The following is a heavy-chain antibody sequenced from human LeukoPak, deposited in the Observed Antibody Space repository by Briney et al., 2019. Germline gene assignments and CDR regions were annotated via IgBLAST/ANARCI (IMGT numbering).Heavy chain of an antibody. J-gene: IGHJ6*03. Sequence: SETLSLTCAVYGGSFSGYYWSWIRQPPGKGLEWIGEINHSGSTNYNPSLKSRVTISVDTSKNQFSLKLSSVTAADTAVYYCARGGRLRFYYYYTDVWGKGTTVTVSS. V-gene: IGHV4-34*01. D-gene: IGHD3-16*01. CDR3: ARGGRLRFYYYYTDV. CDR2: INHSGST. CDR1: GGSFSGYY.